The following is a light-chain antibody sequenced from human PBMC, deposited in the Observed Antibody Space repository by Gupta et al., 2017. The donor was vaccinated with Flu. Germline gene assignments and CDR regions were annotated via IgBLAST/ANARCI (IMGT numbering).Light chain of an antibody. CDR3: ASWDDSLNVVL. Sequence: QSDLAPPPSASGTPGQRVSIWCSGGSSNIGTNTVYWYQQLPGTAPKLLIYSSNQRPSGVPDRFSASKSGTSTSLAISGLQSEDEADYYCASWDDSLNVVLFGGGTKLTLL. J-gene: IGLJ2*01. CDR1: SSNIGTNT. V-gene: IGLV1-44*01. CDR2: SSN.